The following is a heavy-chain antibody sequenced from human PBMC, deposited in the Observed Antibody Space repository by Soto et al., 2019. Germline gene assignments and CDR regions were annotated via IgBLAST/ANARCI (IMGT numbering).Heavy chain of an antibody. J-gene: IGHJ5*02. CDR1: GGSISSGDYY. D-gene: IGHD3-22*01. CDR3: ATEYYYDSRAFDP. CDR2: IYYSGST. V-gene: IGHV4-30-4*01. Sequence: PSETLSLTCTVSGGSISSGDYYWSWIRQPPGKGLEWIGYIYYSGSTYYNPSLKSRVTISVDTSKNQFSLKLSSVTAADTAVYYCATEYYYDSRAFDPWGQGTLVTVSS.